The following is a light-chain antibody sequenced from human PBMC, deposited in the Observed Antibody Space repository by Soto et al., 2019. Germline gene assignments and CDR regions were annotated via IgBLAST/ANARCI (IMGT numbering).Light chain of an antibody. J-gene: IGLJ1*01. Sequence: QSALTQPPSASGSPGQSVAISCTGTSSDVGATDYVSWYQQHSGKAPKLLLYEVNNRPSGVPDRFSGSKSGNTASLTVSALQADDEADYYCISHAGASNVLGTGTKLTVL. CDR3: ISHAGASNV. CDR2: EVN. CDR1: SSDVGATDY. V-gene: IGLV2-8*01.